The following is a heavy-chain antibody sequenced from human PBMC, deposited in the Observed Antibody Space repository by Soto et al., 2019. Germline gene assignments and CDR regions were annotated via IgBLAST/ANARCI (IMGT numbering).Heavy chain of an antibody. D-gene: IGHD2-15*01. J-gene: IGHJ3*02. CDR1: GFTVSSNY. Sequence: VQLVESGGGLVQPGGSLRLSCAASGFTVSSNYMSWVRQAPGKGLEWVSVIYCGGNTYYADSVKGRFTISRHNSNKTLDLTMNSQRAEDTAVYYCARVETAPGIWGAFDIGGQGTMVTVSS. CDR2: IYCGGNT. CDR3: ARVETAPGIWGAFDI. V-gene: IGHV3-53*04.